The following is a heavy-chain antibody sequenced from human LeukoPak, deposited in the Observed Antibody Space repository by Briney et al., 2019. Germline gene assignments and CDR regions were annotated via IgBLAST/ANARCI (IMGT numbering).Heavy chain of an antibody. V-gene: IGHV4-59*01. J-gene: IGHJ4*02. CDR1: GGSISSYY. CDR2: IYYTGST. CDR3: ARENIAAAE. D-gene: IGHD6-13*01. Sequence: SETLSLTCTVSGGSISSYYWSWIRQPPGKGLEWIGFIYYTGSTNYNPSLKSRVTISVDTSKNQFSLKLNSVTAADTAVYYCARENIAAAEWGQGTLVTVSS.